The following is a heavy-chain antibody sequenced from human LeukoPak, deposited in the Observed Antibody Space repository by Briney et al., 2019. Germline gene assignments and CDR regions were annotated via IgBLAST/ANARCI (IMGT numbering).Heavy chain of an antibody. CDR3: ARSQSSSLIDY. D-gene: IGHD6-13*01. CDR1: GFSFSAYG. Sequence: KSGGSLRLSCAASGFSFSAYGVHWVRQAPGKGLEWVAVIWYDGSSKDYADSVKGRFTLSRDNSKNTLYLQMSSLTVEDTAVYYCARSQSSSLIDYWGQGTLVTVSS. CDR2: IWYDGSSK. J-gene: IGHJ4*02. V-gene: IGHV3-33*01.